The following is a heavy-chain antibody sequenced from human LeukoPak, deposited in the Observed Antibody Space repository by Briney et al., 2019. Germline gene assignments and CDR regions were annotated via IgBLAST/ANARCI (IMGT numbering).Heavy chain of an antibody. CDR3: ARRVLLWFGESRKTNWFDP. D-gene: IGHD3-10*01. J-gene: IGHJ5*02. CDR2: IYYSGST. CDR1: GGSISSSNYY. Sequence: SETLSLTCTVSGGSISSSNYYWGWVRQPPGKGLEWIGSIYYSGSTYYNPSLKSRVTISVDTSKNQFSLKLSSVTAADTAVYYCARRVLLWFGESRKTNWFDPWGQGTLVTVSS. V-gene: IGHV4-39*07.